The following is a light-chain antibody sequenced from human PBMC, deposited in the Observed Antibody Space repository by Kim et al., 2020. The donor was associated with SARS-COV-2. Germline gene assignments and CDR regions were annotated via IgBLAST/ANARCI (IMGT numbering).Light chain of an antibody. Sequence: SYELTQPLSVSVALGQTARITCGGDNIGSKNVHWYQQKPGQAPVVVIYRDNDRPSENPERFSGSNSGNTATLTISRAQAGDEADYYCQVWDSTSYVFGTGTKVTVL. J-gene: IGLJ1*01. CDR3: QVWDSTSYV. CDR1: NIGSKN. V-gene: IGLV3-9*01. CDR2: RDN.